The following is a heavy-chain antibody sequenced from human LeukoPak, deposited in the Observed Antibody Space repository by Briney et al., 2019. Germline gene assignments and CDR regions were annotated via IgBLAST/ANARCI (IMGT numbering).Heavy chain of an antibody. Sequence: PGGSLRLSCAASGFTVSSNYMSWVRQAPGKGLEWVSVIYSGGSTYYADSVKGRFTISRDNSKNTLYLQMNSLRAEDTAVYYCARDQYSYGYDYYGMDVWGQGTTVTVSS. V-gene: IGHV3-66*01. CDR3: ARDQYSYGYDYYGMDV. CDR2: IYSGGST. J-gene: IGHJ6*02. D-gene: IGHD5-18*01. CDR1: GFTVSSNY.